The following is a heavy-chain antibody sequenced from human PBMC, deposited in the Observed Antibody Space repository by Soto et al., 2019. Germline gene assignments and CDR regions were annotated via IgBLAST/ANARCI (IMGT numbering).Heavy chain of an antibody. CDR1: GFSLTTDRVG. CDR2: IYWDDSK. J-gene: IGHJ4*01. D-gene: IGHD1-26*01. Sequence: QITLKESGPTLVQPTQTLTLTCTFSGFSLTTDRVGVGWIRQPPGEALEWLAVIYWDDSKTYRPSLESRLTITKDTTKNQVALTMTNLALVDTATYYCAHAYGGRSIYGGHGTLVTVSS. V-gene: IGHV2-5*02. CDR3: AHAYGGRSIY.